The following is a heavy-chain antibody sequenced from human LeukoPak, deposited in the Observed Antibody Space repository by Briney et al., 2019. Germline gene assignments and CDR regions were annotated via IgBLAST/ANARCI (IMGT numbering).Heavy chain of an antibody. CDR3: AVYQLPMYYFDY. Sequence: GGSLRLSCAASGLTFSSYAMSWVRQTPGKGLEWVSSITGSGGNTNYAESVRGRFTISRDDSKNTLYLQMNSLRAEDTAVYYCAVYQLPMYYFDYWGQGTLVTVSS. CDR1: GLTFSSYA. J-gene: IGHJ4*02. D-gene: IGHD2-2*01. V-gene: IGHV3-23*01. CDR2: ITGSGGNT.